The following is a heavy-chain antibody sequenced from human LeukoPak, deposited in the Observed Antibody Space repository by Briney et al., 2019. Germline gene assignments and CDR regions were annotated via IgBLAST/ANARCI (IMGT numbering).Heavy chain of an antibody. CDR3: ARDRASGWFDY. CDR1: GGSVSSGSYY. CDR2: IYYSGST. Sequence: SETLSLTCTVSGGSVSSGSYYWGWIRQPPGKGLEWIGYIYYSGSTNYNPSLKSRVTISVDTSKNQFSLKLSSVTAADTAVYYCARDRASGWFDYWGQGTLVTVSS. D-gene: IGHD6-19*01. J-gene: IGHJ4*02. V-gene: IGHV4-61*01.